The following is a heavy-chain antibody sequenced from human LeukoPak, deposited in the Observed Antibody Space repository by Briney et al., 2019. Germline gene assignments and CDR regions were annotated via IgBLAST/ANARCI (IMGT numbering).Heavy chain of an antibody. CDR1: GFTFSRYG. Sequence: GRSLRLSCAASGFTFSRYGMHWVRQAPGKGLEWVAVIWYDGSNEYYADSVKGRFTIFRGNSKNTLHLQMNSLRAEDTAVYYCARPLVGDALDYWGQGTLVTVSS. J-gene: IGHJ4*02. CDR3: ARPLVGDALDY. V-gene: IGHV3-33*01. CDR2: IWYDGSNE. D-gene: IGHD1-26*01.